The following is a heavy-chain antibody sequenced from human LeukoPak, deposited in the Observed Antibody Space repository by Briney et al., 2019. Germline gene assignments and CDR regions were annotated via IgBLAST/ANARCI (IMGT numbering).Heavy chain of an antibody. V-gene: IGHV1-8*01. Sequence: ASVKVSCEASGYTFTIFDINWVRQAPGQGLEWVDWMNPKPGDTVYAQNFQGRVTMTRDTSIGTAYMELNSLRSEDTAVYYCAKGAIFGVTIRGYGMDVWGQGTSVTVSS. CDR2: MNPKPGDT. D-gene: IGHD3-3*01. J-gene: IGHJ6*02. CDR1: GYTFTIFD. CDR3: AKGAIFGVTIRGYGMDV.